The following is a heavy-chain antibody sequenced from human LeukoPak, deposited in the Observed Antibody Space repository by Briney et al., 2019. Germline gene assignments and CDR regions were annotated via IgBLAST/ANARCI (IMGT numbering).Heavy chain of an antibody. V-gene: IGHV3-66*01. J-gene: IGHJ4*02. Sequence: GGSLRLSCAASGFTVSSNYMSWVRQAPGKGLEWVSVIYSGGSTYYADSVKGRFTISRDNSKNTLYLQMNSLRAEDTAVYYCARDLDAVWFGEPLLPDYWGQGTLVTVSS. CDR3: ARDLDAVWFGEPLLPDY. D-gene: IGHD3-10*01. CDR2: IYSGGST. CDR1: GFTVSSNY.